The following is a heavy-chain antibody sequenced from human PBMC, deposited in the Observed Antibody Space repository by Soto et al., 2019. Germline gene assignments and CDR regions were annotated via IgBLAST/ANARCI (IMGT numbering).Heavy chain of an antibody. CDR1: GFTFSSYG. V-gene: IGHV3-33*01. CDR3: ARGQFDDSSGGFDY. CDR2: IWYDGRNK. Sequence: QVQLVESGGGVVQPGRSLRLSCAASGFTFSSYGMHWVRQAPGKGLEWVAVIWYDGRNKNYADSVRGRFTISRDNSKNTLYLQMNSLRAEDTAMYYCARGQFDDSSGGFDYWGQGALVTVSS. J-gene: IGHJ4*02. D-gene: IGHD3-22*01.